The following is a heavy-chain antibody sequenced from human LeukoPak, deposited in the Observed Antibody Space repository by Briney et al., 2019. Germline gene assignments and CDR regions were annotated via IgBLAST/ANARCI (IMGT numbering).Heavy chain of an antibody. CDR3: ARGLAVGRFDY. CDR2: IKQDGSEK. D-gene: IGHD6-19*01. Sequence: GGSPRLSCAASGFTVSSNYMSWVRQAPGKGLEWVANIKQDGSEKYYVDSVKGRFTISRDNAKNSLYLQMNSLRAEDTAVYYCARGLAVGRFDYWGQGTLVTVSS. J-gene: IGHJ4*02. CDR1: GFTVSSNY. V-gene: IGHV3-7*03.